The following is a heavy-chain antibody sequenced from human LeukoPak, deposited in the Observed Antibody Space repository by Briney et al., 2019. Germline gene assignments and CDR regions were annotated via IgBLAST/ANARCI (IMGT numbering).Heavy chain of an antibody. V-gene: IGHV4-59*11. Sequence: PSETLSLTCNVSGESISSHYWSWTRQSPGKGLEWIGYITNSGTTKFNPSLKSRVTISVDTSKNQFSLKLSSVTAADTAVYYCARTTEAHSWQTRYYSYYMDVWGKGTTVTVSS. CDR1: GESISSHY. CDR3: ARTTEAHSWQTRYYSYYMDV. CDR2: ITNSGTT. J-gene: IGHJ6*03. D-gene: IGHD6-13*01.